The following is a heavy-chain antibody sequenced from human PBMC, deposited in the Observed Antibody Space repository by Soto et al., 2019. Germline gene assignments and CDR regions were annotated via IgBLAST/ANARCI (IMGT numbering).Heavy chain of an antibody. CDR2: ISYDGSNK. CDR1: GFTFSSST. CDR3: AKKEGDCSRGSCYIFDY. J-gene: IGHJ4*02. D-gene: IGHD2-15*01. Sequence: QVQLVESGGGVVQPGRSLRLSCAASGFTFSSSTMHWVRQAPGKGLEWVAVISYDGSNKYYADSVKGRFTISRDNSKNTLYLQMNSLRAEDTAVYYCAKKEGDCSRGSCYIFDYWGQGTLVTVSS. V-gene: IGHV3-30*18.